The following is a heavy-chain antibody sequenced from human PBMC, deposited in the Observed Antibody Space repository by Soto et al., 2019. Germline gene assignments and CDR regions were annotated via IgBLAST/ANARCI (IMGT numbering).Heavy chain of an antibody. D-gene: IGHD1-1*01. Sequence: VQVSCKASVCAFSSYAIRLVRQAPGQGLECMGGIIPIFGTANYAQKFQGRVTITADKSTSTAYMELSSLRSEDTAVYYCPRNDWDFYYGMDVWAHGTTVTVSS. V-gene: IGHV1-69*13. CDR3: PRNDWDFYYGMDV. CDR2: IIPIFGTA. CDR1: VCAFSSYA. J-gene: IGHJ6*02.